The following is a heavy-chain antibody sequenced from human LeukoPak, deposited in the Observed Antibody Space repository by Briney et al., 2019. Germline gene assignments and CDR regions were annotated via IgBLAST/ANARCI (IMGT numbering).Heavy chain of an antibody. V-gene: IGHV3-30-3*01. Sequence: GGSLRLSCAASGFTFSSYAMHWVRQAPGKGLEWVAVISYDGSNKYYADSVKGRFTISRDNSKNTLYLQMDSLRAEDTAVYYCARDRAWNYFDYWGQGTLVTVSS. CDR1: GFTFSSYA. D-gene: IGHD3-3*01. J-gene: IGHJ4*02. CDR2: ISYDGSNK. CDR3: ARDRAWNYFDY.